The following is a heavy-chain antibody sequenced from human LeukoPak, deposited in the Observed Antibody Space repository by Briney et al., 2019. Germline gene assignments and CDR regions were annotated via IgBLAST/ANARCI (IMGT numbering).Heavy chain of an antibody. Sequence: GGSLRLSCTVSGFTVSSNSMSWVRQAPGKGLEWVSFIYSGTIHYSDSVKGRFTISRDNSKNSLYLQMNSLIAEDTAVYYCARAPRGYSSDFAYWGQGTMVTVSS. CDR1: GFTVSSNS. CDR2: IYSGTI. V-gene: IGHV3-53*01. D-gene: IGHD5-18*01. CDR3: ARAPRGYSSDFAY. J-gene: IGHJ4*02.